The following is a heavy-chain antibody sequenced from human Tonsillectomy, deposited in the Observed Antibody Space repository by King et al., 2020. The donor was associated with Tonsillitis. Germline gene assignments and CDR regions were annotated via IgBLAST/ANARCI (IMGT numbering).Heavy chain of an antibody. CDR1: GFTFSDYY. CDR2: ISTSSSYT. D-gene: IGHD1-26*01. Sequence: VQLVESGGGLVKPGGSLRLSCAASGFTFSDYYMTWIRQAPGKGLEWVSSISTSSSYTNYADSVKGRFTISRDNAKNSLNLQMNSLRAEGTAVYYCARDRGGWELLNVMDVWGQGTTVTVSS. CDR3: ARDRGGWELLNVMDV. J-gene: IGHJ6*02. V-gene: IGHV3-11*06.